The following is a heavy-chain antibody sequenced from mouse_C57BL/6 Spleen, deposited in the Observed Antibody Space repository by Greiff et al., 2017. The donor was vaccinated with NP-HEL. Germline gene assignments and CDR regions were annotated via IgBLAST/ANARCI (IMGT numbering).Heavy chain of an antibody. V-gene: IGHV5-16*01. J-gene: IGHJ4*01. D-gene: IGHD2-1*01. CDR1: GFTFSDYY. CDR3: ARENGNLYYAMDY. Sequence: EVQLVESEGGLVQPGSSMKLSCTASGFTFSDYYMAWVRQVPEKGLEWVANINYDGSSTYYLDSLKSRFIISRDNAKNILYLQMSSLKSEDTATYYCARENGNLYYAMDYWGQGTSVTVSS. CDR2: INYDGSST.